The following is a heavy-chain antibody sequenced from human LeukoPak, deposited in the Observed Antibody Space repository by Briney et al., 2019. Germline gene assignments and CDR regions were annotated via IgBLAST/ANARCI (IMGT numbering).Heavy chain of an antibody. V-gene: IGHV4-4*02. J-gene: IGHJ4*02. CDR3: ARRGTSGLGD. CDR1: GGSISSSNW. CDR2: IYHSGST. D-gene: IGHD2-2*01. Sequence: PSGTLSLTCAVSGGSISSSNWWNWVRQPPGKGLEWIGEIYHSGSTNYNSSLKTRVTISVDKSKNQFSLRLSSVTAADTAIYYCARRGTSGLGDWGQGTLVTVSS.